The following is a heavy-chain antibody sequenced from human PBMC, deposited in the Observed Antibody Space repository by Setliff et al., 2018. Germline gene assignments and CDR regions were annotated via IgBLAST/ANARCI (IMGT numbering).Heavy chain of an antibody. CDR3: AKDSLSGWSAVDY. CDR1: GFTFTNYI. D-gene: IGHD6-19*01. CDR2: VSFDGRNK. V-gene: IGHV3-30*18. J-gene: IGHJ4*02. Sequence: PGGSLRLSCAASGFTFTNYIIHWVRQAPGKGLEWVAAVSFDGRNKYYEDSVKGRFTISRDDSKNTLYLQMNSLRPEDTAVYYCAKDSLSGWSAVDYWGQGTLVTVSS.